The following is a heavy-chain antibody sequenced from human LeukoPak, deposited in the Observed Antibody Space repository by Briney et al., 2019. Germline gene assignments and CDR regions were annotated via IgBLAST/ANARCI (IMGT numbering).Heavy chain of an antibody. J-gene: IGHJ4*02. CDR1: GFTFNTFN. V-gene: IGHV3-21*01. Sequence: GGSLRLSCAASGFTFNTFNMNWVRPAPGKGLEWVSSITSGGDYIYYADSVKCRFTTSRDNAKNSLSLQLNSLRVEDTAVYYCARGHYDVLAASYKWTPDYWGQGTLVTVSS. CDR2: ITSGGDYI. D-gene: IGHD3-9*01. CDR3: ARGHYDVLAASYKWTPDY.